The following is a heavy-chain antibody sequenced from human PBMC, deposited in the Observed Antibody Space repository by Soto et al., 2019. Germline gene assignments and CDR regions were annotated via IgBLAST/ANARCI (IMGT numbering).Heavy chain of an antibody. Sequence: ASVKVSCKASGYTFTSYGISWVRQAPGQGLEWMGWISAYNGNTNYAQKFQGRVTITADESTSTAYMDLSSLRSEDTAVYYCASSLRSEQLELFDYYYYYGMDVWGQGTTVTVSS. J-gene: IGHJ6*02. V-gene: IGHV1-18*01. CDR2: ISAYNGNT. CDR3: ASSLRSEQLELFDYYYYYGMDV. D-gene: IGHD6-6*01. CDR1: GYTFTSYG.